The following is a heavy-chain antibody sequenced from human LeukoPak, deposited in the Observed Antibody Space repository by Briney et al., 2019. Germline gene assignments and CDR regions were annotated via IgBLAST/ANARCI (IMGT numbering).Heavy chain of an antibody. D-gene: IGHD6-13*01. CDR3: ARDGNSIAAAGSFYYYYYYMDV. CDR2: IIPIFGTA. Sequence: ASVKVSCKASGGTFSSYAISWVRQAPGQGLEWMGGIIPIFGTANYAQKFQGRVTITTDESTSTAYMELSSLRSEDTAVYYCARDGNSIAAAGSFYYYYYYMDVWGKGPRSPSP. J-gene: IGHJ6*03. CDR1: GGTFSSYA. V-gene: IGHV1-69*05.